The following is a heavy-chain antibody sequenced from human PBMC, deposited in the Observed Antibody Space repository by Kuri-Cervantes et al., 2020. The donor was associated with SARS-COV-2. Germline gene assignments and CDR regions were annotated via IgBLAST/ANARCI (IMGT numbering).Heavy chain of an antibody. CDR3: ARQDVVVVTAIVDF. CDR2: SYYSGST. Sequence: SETLSLTRTVSGGSISSYYWSWIRQPPGKGLELIGYSYYSGSTNYNPSLKSRVTITVDTSKNQFSLKLSSVTAADTAVYYCARQDVVVVTAIVDFCGRGALVTVSS. J-gene: IGHJ4*02. D-gene: IGHD2-21*02. V-gene: IGHV4-59*08. CDR1: GGSISSYY.